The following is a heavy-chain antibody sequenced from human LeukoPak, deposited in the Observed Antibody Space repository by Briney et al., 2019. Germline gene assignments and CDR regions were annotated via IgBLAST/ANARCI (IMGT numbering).Heavy chain of an antibody. CDR1: GGSFSGYF. CDR3: ARGATSSWFDY. V-gene: IGHV4-34*01. Sequence: SETLSLTCAVYGGSFSGYFWNWIRQPPGKGLEWIGEINHSGSTNYNPSLMGRVTISLDTSKNQFSLRLKSVTAADTAVYYCARGATSSWFDYWGQGTLVTVSS. CDR2: INHSGST. D-gene: IGHD6-13*01. J-gene: IGHJ4*02.